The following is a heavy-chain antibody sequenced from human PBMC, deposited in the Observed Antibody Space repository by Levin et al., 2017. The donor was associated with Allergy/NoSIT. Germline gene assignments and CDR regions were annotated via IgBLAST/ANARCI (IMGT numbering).Heavy chain of an antibody. CDR1: GDSVTRGDYY. V-gene: IGHV4-31*02. J-gene: IGHJ6*02. Sequence: SETLSLTCSVSGDSVTRGDYYWSWIRQHPGEGLEWIGFISYSGSAYYNPSLKSRLAVSLDRAKNQFSLTLTSVTVADTAVYYCARDECAWLGECYGMDVWGQGTTVTVSS. CDR2: ISYSGSA. D-gene: IGHD3-10*01. CDR3: ARDECAWLGECYGMDV.